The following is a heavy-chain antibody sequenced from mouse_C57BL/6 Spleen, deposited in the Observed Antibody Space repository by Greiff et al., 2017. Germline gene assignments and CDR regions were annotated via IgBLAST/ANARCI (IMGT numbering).Heavy chain of an antibody. CDR1: GFTFSSYA. CDR3: AGAGGDYGYDVDY. CDR2: ISDGGSYT. V-gene: IGHV5-4*01. Sequence: EVQLVESGGGLVKPGGSLKLSCAASGFTFSSYAMSWVRQTPEKRLEWVATISDGGSYTYSPDHVTGRFPLSRAKAKTNRYLQMSHLKSEDTAMYDCAGAGGDYGYDVDYWGQGTTLTVSS. D-gene: IGHD2-2*01. J-gene: IGHJ2*01.